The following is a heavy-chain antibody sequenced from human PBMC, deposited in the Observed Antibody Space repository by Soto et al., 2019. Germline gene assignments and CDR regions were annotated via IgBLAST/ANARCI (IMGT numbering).Heavy chain of an antibody. J-gene: IGHJ6*02. V-gene: IGHV3-11*01. Sequence: QVQLVESGGGLVKPGGSLRLSCAASGFSFSDYYMSWIRQAPGKGLEWVSYISSSGSTIYHADSVEGRFTISRDNARNSLYLQMTRLGAEDTAVYYCAGGASHYYGMDVWGLGTTVTVSS. CDR1: GFSFSDYY. CDR3: AGGASHYYGMDV. CDR2: ISSSGSTI.